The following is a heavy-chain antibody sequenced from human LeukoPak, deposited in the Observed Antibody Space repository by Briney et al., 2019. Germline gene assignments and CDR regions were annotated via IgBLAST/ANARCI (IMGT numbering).Heavy chain of an antibody. CDR1: GDSVSSNSAT. D-gene: IGHD1-26*01. J-gene: IGHJ3*02. CDR2: TYYKSKWYN. CDR3: ARVSSPWSPRDAFDI. V-gene: IGHV6-1*01. Sequence: SQTLSLTCAISGDSVSSNSATWNWIRQSPSRGLEWLGRTYYKSKWYNDYAVSVKSQITINSDTSKNQFSLQLNSVTPEDTAVYYCARVSSPWSPRDAFDIWGQGTMVTASS.